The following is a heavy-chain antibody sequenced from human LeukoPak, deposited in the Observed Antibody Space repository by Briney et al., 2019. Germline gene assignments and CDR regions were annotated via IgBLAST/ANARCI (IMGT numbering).Heavy chain of an antibody. CDR1: GGSISSSNW. CDR2: IYHSGST. CDR3: ARDAVYYDILTGYPIHDAFDI. J-gene: IGHJ3*02. D-gene: IGHD3-9*01. V-gene: IGHV4-4*02. Sequence: SGTLSLTCAVSGGSISSSNWWSWVRQPPGKGLEWIGEIYHSGSTNYNPSLKSRVTISVDKSKNQFSLKLSSVTAADTAVYYCARDAVYYDILTGYPIHDAFDIWGQGTMVTVSS.